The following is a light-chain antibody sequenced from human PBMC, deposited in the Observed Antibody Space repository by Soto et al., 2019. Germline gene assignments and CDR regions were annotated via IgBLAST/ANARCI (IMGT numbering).Light chain of an antibody. J-gene: IGLJ1*01. CDR3: CSFAGSGTFYV. CDR2: ESS. CDR1: SSDVGSYNF. V-gene: IGLV2-23*01. Sequence: QSVLTQPASVSGSPGQSITISCTGTSSDVGSYNFVSWYQQHPGKAPKLMIYESSKRPSGVSNRFSGSKSGNTASLTISGLQAEDEADYYCCSFAGSGTFYVFGTGTKVTVL.